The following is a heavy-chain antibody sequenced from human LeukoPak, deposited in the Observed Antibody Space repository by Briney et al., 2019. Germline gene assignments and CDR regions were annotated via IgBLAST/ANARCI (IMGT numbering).Heavy chain of an antibody. V-gene: IGHV4-31*03. J-gene: IGHJ4*02. Sequence: SETLSLTCTVSSGSISSGGYYWSWIRQHPGKGLEWIGYIYYSGSTYYNPSLKSRVTISVDTSKNQFSLKLSSVTAADTAVYYCARGDRYDYVWGSFFGYWGQGTLVTVSS. D-gene: IGHD3-16*01. CDR3: ARGDRYDYVWGSFFGY. CDR2: IYYSGST. CDR1: SGSISSGGYY.